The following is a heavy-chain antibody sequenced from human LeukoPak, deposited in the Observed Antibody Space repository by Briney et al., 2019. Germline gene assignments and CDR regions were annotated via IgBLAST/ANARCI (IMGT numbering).Heavy chain of an antibody. Sequence: PGGSLRLSCVGSGFTFSSYAVSWVRQAPGKGLEWVSSISGSGGSTYYADSVKGRFTMSRDNSKNMLSLQMNSLRAEDTAIYYCAKTDSSNYYYTYFNNGGQGTLVTVSS. CDR1: GFTFSSYA. D-gene: IGHD3-22*01. CDR3: AKTDSSNYYYTYFNN. J-gene: IGHJ4*02. V-gene: IGHV3-23*01. CDR2: ISGSGGST.